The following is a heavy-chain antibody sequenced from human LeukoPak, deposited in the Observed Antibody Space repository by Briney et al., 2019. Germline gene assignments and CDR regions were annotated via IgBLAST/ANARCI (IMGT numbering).Heavy chain of an antibody. V-gene: IGHV3-21*01. CDR1: GFTFSSYS. CDR3: ASRWDYYDSSGYYFSS. D-gene: IGHD3-22*01. Sequence: GGSLRLSCAASGFTFSSYSMNWVRQAPGKGLEWVSSISSSSSYIYHADSVKGRFTISRDNAKNSLYLQMNSLRAEDTAVYYCASRWDYYDSSGYYFSSWGQGTLVTVSS. CDR2: ISSSSSYI. J-gene: IGHJ5*02.